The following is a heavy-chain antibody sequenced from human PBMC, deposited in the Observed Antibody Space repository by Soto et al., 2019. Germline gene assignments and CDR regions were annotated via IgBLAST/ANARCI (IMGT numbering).Heavy chain of an antibody. Sequence: ASVKVSCKASGYTFTGYYMHWVRQAPGQGLEWMGWINPNSGGTNYAQKFQGWVTMTRDTSISTAYMELSRLRSDDTAVYYCARGLRITIFGVVTPFDYWGQGTLVTVSS. V-gene: IGHV1-2*04. CDR2: INPNSGGT. D-gene: IGHD3-3*01. J-gene: IGHJ4*02. CDR3: ARGLRITIFGVVTPFDY. CDR1: GYTFTGYY.